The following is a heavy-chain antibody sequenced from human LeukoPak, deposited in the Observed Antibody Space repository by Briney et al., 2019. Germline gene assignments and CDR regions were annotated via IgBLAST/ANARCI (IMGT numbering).Heavy chain of an antibody. CDR1: GFTVSSNY. J-gene: IGHJ4*02. D-gene: IGHD2-21*02. V-gene: IGHV3-53*01. Sequence: GGSLRLSCAASGFTVSSNYMSWVRQAPGKGLEWVSVIYSGGSTYYADSVKGRFTISRDNAKNSLYLQMNSLRAEDTAVYYCARTSDPYCGGDCYSNYWGQGTLVTVSS. CDR3: ARTSDPYCGGDCYSNY. CDR2: IYSGGST.